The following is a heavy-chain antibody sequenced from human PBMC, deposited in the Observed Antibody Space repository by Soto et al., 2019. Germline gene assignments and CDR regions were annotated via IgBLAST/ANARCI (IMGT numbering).Heavy chain of an antibody. CDR1: GGSISSGGYC. V-gene: IGHV4-31*03. CDR2: IYYSGST. CDR3: ARAYGEGGYDSN. Sequence: PSETLSLTCTVSGGSISSGGYCWSWIRQHPGKGLEWIGYIYYSGSTYYNPSLKSRVTISVDTSKNQFSLKLSSVTAADTAVYYCARAYGEGGYDSNWGQGTLVTVSS. D-gene: IGHD5-12*01. J-gene: IGHJ4*02.